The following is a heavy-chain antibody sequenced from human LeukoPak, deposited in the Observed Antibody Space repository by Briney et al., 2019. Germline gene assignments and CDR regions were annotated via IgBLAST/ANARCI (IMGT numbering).Heavy chain of an antibody. CDR3: ARGYCSGGSCYSPYFDY. V-gene: IGHV1-8*01. CDR1: GYTFTSYD. J-gene: IGHJ4*02. CDR2: MNPNSGNT. D-gene: IGHD2-15*01. Sequence: ASVKVSCKASGYTFTSYDISWVRQATGQGLEWMGWMNPNSGNTGYAQKFQGRVTMTRNTSISTAYMELSSLRSEDTAVYYCARGYCSGGSCYSPYFDYWGQGTLVTVSS.